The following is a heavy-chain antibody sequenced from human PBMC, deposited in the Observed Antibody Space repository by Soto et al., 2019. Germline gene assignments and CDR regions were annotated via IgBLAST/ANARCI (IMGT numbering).Heavy chain of an antibody. CDR2: IYYSGST. V-gene: IGHV4-39*01. CDR3: ARGYGGNSGWFDP. Sequence: PSETLSLTCTVPGGSVNIGTYYWGWIRQPPGKGLEWIGSIYYSGSTYYNPSLKSRVTISVDTSKNQFSLKLSSVTAADTAVYYCARGYGGNSGWFDPWGQGTLVTVSS. D-gene: IGHD4-17*01. J-gene: IGHJ5*02. CDR1: GGSVNIGTYY.